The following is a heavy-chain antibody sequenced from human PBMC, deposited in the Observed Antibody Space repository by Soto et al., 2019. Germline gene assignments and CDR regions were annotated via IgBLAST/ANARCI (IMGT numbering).Heavy chain of an antibody. Sequence: GGSLRLSCAASGFTFDDYTMHWVRQAPGKGLEWVSLISWDGGSTYYADSVKGRFTISRDNSKNSLDLQMNSLRTEDTALYYCAKLGLLAAAGTETPDYWGQGSLVTVSS. CDR3: AKLGLLAAAGTETPDY. CDR1: GFTFDDYT. CDR2: ISWDGGST. V-gene: IGHV3-43*01. J-gene: IGHJ4*02. D-gene: IGHD6-13*01.